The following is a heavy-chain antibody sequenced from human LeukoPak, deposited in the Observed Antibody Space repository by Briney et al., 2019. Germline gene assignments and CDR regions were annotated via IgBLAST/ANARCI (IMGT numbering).Heavy chain of an antibody. J-gene: IGHJ3*02. CDR2: IYYSGST. CDR1: GGSISSGGYY. V-gene: IGHV4-31*03. Sequence: SETLSLTCTVSGGSISSGGYYWSWIRQHPGKGLEWIGYIYYSGSTHYNPSLKSRFTMSVDTSKNQFSLKLSPVTAADTAVYYCASADYDMAFDIWGQGTMVTVSS. D-gene: IGHD3-9*01. CDR3: ASADYDMAFDI.